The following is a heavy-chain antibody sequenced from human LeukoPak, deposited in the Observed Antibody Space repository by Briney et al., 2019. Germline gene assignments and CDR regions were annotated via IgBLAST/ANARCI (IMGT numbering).Heavy chain of an antibody. D-gene: IGHD3-10*01. CDR2: IRSTANGYAT. Sequence: GGSLRLSCAASGFTFSGSALRWVRQASGKGLEWVGRIRSTANGYATAYAASVKGRFTISRDDSKNTAYLQMDSLKTEDTAVYYCTGNYYGSGSYADFDYWGQGTLVTVSS. V-gene: IGHV3-73*01. J-gene: IGHJ4*02. CDR3: TGNYYGSGSYADFDY. CDR1: GFTFSGSA.